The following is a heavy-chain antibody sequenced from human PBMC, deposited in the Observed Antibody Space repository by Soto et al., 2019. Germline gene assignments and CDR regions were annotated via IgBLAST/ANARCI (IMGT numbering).Heavy chain of an antibody. Sequence: SDTLSLTCTVSGGSISSGGYYWSWILHHPGKGLEWFGYIYYSGSTYYNPSLKSRVTISVDTSKNQFSLKLSSVTAADTAVYYCARARYYDFWSGYPYYYYYMDVWGKGTTVTVSS. J-gene: IGHJ6*03. CDR2: IYYSGST. CDR3: ARARYYDFWSGYPYYYYYMDV. V-gene: IGHV4-31*03. D-gene: IGHD3-3*01. CDR1: GGSISSGGYY.